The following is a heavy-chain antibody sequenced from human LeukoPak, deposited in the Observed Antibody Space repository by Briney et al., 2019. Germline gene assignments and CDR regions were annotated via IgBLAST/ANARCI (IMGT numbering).Heavy chain of an antibody. CDR1: GFTFSSYA. J-gene: IGHJ3*02. V-gene: IGHV3-23*01. D-gene: IGHD6-19*01. Sequence: GGSLRLSCTASGFTFSSYAMSWVRQAPGKGLEWVSAISGSGGSTYYADSVKGRFTISRDNSKNTLYLQMNSLRAEDTAVYYCAKGYSSGWFLDAFDIWGQGTMVTVSS. CDR2: ISGSGGST. CDR3: AKGYSSGWFLDAFDI.